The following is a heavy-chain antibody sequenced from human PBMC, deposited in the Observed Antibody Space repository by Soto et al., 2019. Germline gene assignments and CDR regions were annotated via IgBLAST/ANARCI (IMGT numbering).Heavy chain of an antibody. CDR2: VYYSGAT. V-gene: IGHV4-39*01. CDR3: ARHDGWFDP. J-gene: IGHJ5*02. CDR1: GDSMTSPPYY. Sequence: SETLSLTCNVSGDSMTSPPYYWGWIRQPPGKGLEWIGTVYYSGATYYNPSLRGRLTVSADTSKNYFSLRLTSVTAADTAVYYCARHDGWFDPWGQGILVTVSS.